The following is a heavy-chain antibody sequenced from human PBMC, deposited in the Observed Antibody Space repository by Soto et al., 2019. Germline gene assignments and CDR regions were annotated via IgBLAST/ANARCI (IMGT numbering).Heavy chain of an antibody. CDR2: IIPILGIA. V-gene: IGHV1-69*04. CDR3: ARDHSSSWTLSYYYYGMDV. J-gene: IGHJ6*02. CDR1: GGTFSSYT. Sequence: SVKVSCKASGGTFSSYTISWVRQAPGQGLEWMGRIIPILGIANYAQKFQGRVTITADKSTSTAYMELSSLRSEDTAVYYCARDHSSSWTLSYYYYGMDVWGQGTTVTVSS. D-gene: IGHD6-13*01.